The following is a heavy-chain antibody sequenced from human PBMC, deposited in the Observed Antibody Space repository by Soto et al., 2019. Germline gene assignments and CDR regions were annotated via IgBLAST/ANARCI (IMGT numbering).Heavy chain of an antibody. V-gene: IGHV1-18*04. J-gene: IGHJ4*02. Sequence: ASVKVSCKASGYTFTSYGISWVRQAPGQGLEWMGWISAYNGNTNYAQKLQGRVTMTTDTSTSTAYMELRSLRSDDTAVYYCASRGLRFLEWLPGGYFDYWGQGTLVTVSS. CDR1: GYTFTSYG. D-gene: IGHD3-3*01. CDR3: ASRGLRFLEWLPGGYFDY. CDR2: ISAYNGNT.